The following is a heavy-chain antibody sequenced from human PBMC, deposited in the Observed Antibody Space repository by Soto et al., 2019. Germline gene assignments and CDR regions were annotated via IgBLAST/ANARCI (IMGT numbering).Heavy chain of an antibody. V-gene: IGHV3-23*01. D-gene: IGHD1-26*01. CDR3: AKLPPTTTLPPSLFES. J-gene: IGHJ4*02. Sequence: GGSLGLSCAVSGVTFSSYAMSWFRQAPGKGLEWVSAISRSGGNTYYADSVKGRFTISRDNSRNTLYLQMSSLRAEDTAIYYCAKLPPTTTLPPSLFESWGQGTLVTVSS. CDR1: GVTFSSYA. CDR2: ISRSGGNT.